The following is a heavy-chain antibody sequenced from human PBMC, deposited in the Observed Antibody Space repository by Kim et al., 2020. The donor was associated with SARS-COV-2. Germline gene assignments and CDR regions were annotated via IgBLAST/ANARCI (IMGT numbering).Heavy chain of an antibody. CDR3: ARDLLLEPHGPPGY. D-gene: IGHD1-1*01. V-gene: IGHV1-46*01. Sequence: AQKVQGRVTMTRDTSTSTVYMELGSLRSEDTAVYYCARDLLLEPHGPPGYWGQGTLVTVSS. J-gene: IGHJ4*02.